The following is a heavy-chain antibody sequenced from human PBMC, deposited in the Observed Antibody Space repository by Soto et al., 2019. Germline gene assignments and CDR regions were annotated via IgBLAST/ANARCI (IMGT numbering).Heavy chain of an antibody. J-gene: IGHJ4*02. V-gene: IGHV3-11*01. CDR2: ISGSGSTT. Sequence: ESVGGSVKPGGSLRLSCAASGFTFSDYYISWIRQAPGKGLEWLSYISGSGSTTYYADSVKGRFTISRDNAKNSLYLQMNSLRAEDTAVYYCAGDRDGSQYFDYGGRGPLVTVSS. CDR1: GFTFSDYY. D-gene: IGHD3-10*01. CDR3: AGDRDGSQYFDY.